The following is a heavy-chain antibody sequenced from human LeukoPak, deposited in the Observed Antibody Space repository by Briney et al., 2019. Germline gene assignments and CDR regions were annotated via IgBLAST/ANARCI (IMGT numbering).Heavy chain of an antibody. V-gene: IGHV3-20*01. Sequence: GGSLRLSCAASEFTFDYYCMSWVRQAPGKGLEWGSGINWNGYSIGYADSVKGRFTISRDNGKNFLCLQMNSLKAEDTAFYHCARVDYASGYFDLWGRGTLVTVSS. J-gene: IGHJ2*01. CDR3: ARVDYASGYFDL. CDR2: INWNGYSI. D-gene: IGHD3-16*01. CDR1: EFTFDYYC.